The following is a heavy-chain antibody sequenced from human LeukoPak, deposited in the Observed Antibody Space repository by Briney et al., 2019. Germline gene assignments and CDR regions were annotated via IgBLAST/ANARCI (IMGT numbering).Heavy chain of an antibody. CDR2: ISSSGSTI. CDR3: ARDCTVRGVIITWGFDY. V-gene: IGHV3-11*01. D-gene: IGHD3-10*01. Sequence: GGSLSLSCAASGFTFSDYYMSWLRQAPGKGLEWVSYISSSGSTIYYADSVKGRFTISRDNAKNSLYLQMNSLRAEDTAVYYCARDCTVRGVIITWGFDYWGQGTLVTVSS. J-gene: IGHJ4*02. CDR1: GFTFSDYY.